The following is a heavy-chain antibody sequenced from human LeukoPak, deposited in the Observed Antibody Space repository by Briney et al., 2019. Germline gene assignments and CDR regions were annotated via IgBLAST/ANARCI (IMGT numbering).Heavy chain of an antibody. CDR1: GGTFSSYA. J-gene: IGHJ4*02. D-gene: IGHD2-2*02. Sequence: ASVKVSCKASGGTFSSYAISWVRQAPGQGLEWMGRIIPIFGTANYAQKFQGRVTITADESTSTAYMELSSLRSEDTAVYYCARVGRYCSSTSCYTDYWGQGTLVTVSS. V-gene: IGHV1-69*13. CDR3: ARVGRYCSSTSCYTDY. CDR2: IIPIFGTA.